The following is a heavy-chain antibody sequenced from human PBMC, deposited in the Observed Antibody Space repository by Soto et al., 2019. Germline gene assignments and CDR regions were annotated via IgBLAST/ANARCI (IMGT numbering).Heavy chain of an antibody. J-gene: IGHJ5*02. Sequence: PGGSLRLSCAASGFTFSDYYMSWIRQAPGKGLEWVSYISSSGSTIYYADSVKGRFTISRDNAKNSLYLQMNSLRAEDTAVYYCARDKQLWLRNWFDPWGQGTLVTVSS. CDR3: ARDKQLWLRNWFDP. CDR2: ISSSGSTI. CDR1: GFTFSDYY. V-gene: IGHV3-11*01. D-gene: IGHD5-18*01.